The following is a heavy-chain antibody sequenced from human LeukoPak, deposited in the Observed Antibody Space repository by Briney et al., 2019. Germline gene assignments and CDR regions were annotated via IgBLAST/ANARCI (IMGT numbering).Heavy chain of an antibody. CDR3: ARGGRQQWLRDNWFDP. V-gene: IGHV4-34*01. CDR1: GGSFSGYY. D-gene: IGHD6-19*01. CDR2: INHSGST. Sequence: SETLSLTCAVYGGSFSGYYWSWIRQPPGKGLEWIGEINHSGSTNYNPSLKSRVTISVDTSKNQFSLKLSSVTAADTAVYYCARGGRQQWLRDNWFDPWGQGTLVTVSS. J-gene: IGHJ5*02.